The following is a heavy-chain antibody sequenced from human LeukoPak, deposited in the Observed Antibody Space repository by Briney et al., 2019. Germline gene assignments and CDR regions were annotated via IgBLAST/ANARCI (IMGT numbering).Heavy chain of an antibody. Sequence: SETLSLTCAVYGGSFSGYYWSWIRQPPGKGLEWIGSIYYSGSTYYNPSLKSRVTISVDTSKNQFSLKLSSVTAADTAMYYCARQGVYYGSGSWFDPWGQGTLVTVSS. CDR2: IYYSGST. CDR3: ARQGVYYGSGSWFDP. J-gene: IGHJ5*02. CDR1: GGSFSGYY. V-gene: IGHV4-34*01. D-gene: IGHD3-10*01.